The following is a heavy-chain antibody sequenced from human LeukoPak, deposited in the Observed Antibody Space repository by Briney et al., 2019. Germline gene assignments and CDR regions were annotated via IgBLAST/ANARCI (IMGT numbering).Heavy chain of an antibody. CDR1: GFTFSSYA. CDR3: ARDRWQLVPFDY. J-gene: IGHJ4*02. V-gene: IGHV3-23*01. CDR2: ISGSGGST. Sequence: GGSLRLSCAASGFTFSSYAMSWVRQAPGKGLEWVSAISGSGGSTYYADSVKGRFTISRDNAKNSLYLQMNSLRAEDTAVYYCARDRWQLVPFDYWGQGTLVTVSS. D-gene: IGHD6-6*01.